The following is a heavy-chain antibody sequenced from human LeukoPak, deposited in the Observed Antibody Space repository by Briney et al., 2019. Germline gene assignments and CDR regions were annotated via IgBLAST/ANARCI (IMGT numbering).Heavy chain of an antibody. CDR3: AKRRSRGYSGYEGSYFDY. CDR2: ISGSGGST. J-gene: IGHJ4*02. V-gene: IGHV3-23*01. Sequence: PGGSLRLSCAASGFTFSSYAMSWVRQAPGKGLEWVSAISGSGGSTYYADSVKGRYTISRDNSKNTLYLQMNSLRAEDTAVYYCAKRRSRGYSGYEGSYFDYWGQGTLVTVSS. CDR1: GFTFSSYA. D-gene: IGHD5-12*01.